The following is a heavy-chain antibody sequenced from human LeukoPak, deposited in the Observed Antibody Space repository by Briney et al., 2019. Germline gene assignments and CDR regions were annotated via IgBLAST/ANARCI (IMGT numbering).Heavy chain of an antibody. Sequence: PSETLSLTCAVYGGSFSGYYRSWIRQPPGKGLEWIGEINHSGSTNYNPSLKSRVTISVDTSKNQFSLKLSSVTAADTAVYYCARGRITMVRGVKQNFDYWGQGTLVTVSS. V-gene: IGHV4-34*01. CDR2: INHSGST. CDR3: ARGRITMVRGVKQNFDY. D-gene: IGHD3-10*01. J-gene: IGHJ4*02. CDR1: GGSFSGYY.